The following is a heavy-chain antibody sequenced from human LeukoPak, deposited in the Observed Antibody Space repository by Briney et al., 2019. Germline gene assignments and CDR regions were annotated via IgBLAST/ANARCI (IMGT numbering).Heavy chain of an antibody. CDR2: IIPILGIA. D-gene: IGHD2-21*01. J-gene: IGHJ6*02. Sequence: SVKVSCKASGCTFSSYAISLVRQAPGQGLEWMGRIIPILGIANYAQKFQGRVTITADKSTSTAYMELSSLRSEDTAVYYCASLPGGEVMDVWGQGTTVTVSS. V-gene: IGHV1-69*04. CDR3: ASLPGGEVMDV. CDR1: GCTFSSYA.